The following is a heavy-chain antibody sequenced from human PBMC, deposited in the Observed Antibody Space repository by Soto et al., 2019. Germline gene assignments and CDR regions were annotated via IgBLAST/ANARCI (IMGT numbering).Heavy chain of an antibody. V-gene: IGHV4-31*03. CDR3: ARIRITMVRGFEGNYYYYGMDV. D-gene: IGHD3-10*01. CDR2: IYYSGST. J-gene: IGHJ6*02. CDR1: GGSISSGGYY. Sequence: QVQLQESGPGLVKPSQTLSLTCTVSGGSISSGGYYWSWIRQHPGKGLEWIGYIYYSGSTYYNPSLQSRVTISVDTSKNQFSLKLSSVTAADTAVYYCARIRITMVRGFEGNYYYYGMDVWGQGTTVTVSS.